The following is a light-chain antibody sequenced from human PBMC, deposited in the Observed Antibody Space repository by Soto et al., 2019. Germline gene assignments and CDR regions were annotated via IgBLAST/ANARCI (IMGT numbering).Light chain of an antibody. J-gene: IGKJ1*01. CDR3: QQYVSSPPT. CDR1: QSVSSIY. V-gene: IGKV3-20*01. Sequence: RVFTHFHGTLSLSPGARATLSCSASQSVSSIYLAWYQKKPGQAPRLLIYGASSRATDIPDRFSGSGSGTDFTLTISRLEPEDFAMYCCQQYVSSPPTFGQGTKVDIK. CDR2: GAS.